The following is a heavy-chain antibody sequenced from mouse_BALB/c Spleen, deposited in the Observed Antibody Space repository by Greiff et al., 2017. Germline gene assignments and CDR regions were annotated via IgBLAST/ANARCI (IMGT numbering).Heavy chain of an antibody. Sequence: EVQVVESGAELVKPGASVKLSCTASGFNIKDTYMHWVKQRPEQGLEWIGRIDPANGNTKYDPKFQGKATITADTSSNTAYLQLSSLTSEDTAVYYCARDYGSRAWGQGTTLTVSS. CDR1: GFNIKDTY. V-gene: IGHV14-3*02. D-gene: IGHD1-1*01. J-gene: IGHJ2*01. CDR2: IDPANGNT. CDR3: ARDYGSRA.